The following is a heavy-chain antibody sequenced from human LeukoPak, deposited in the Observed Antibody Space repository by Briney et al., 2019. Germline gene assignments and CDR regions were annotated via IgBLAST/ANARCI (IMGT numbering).Heavy chain of an antibody. Sequence: PVKVSCKASGGTFSSYAISWVRQAPGQGLEWMGRIIPILGIANYAQKFQGRVTITADKSTSTAYMELSSLRSEDTAVYYCARDSDIVVVPDALDVWGQGTTVTVSS. CDR3: ARDSDIVVVPDALDV. CDR2: IIPILGIA. V-gene: IGHV1-69*04. D-gene: IGHD2-2*01. CDR1: GGTFSSYA. J-gene: IGHJ6*02.